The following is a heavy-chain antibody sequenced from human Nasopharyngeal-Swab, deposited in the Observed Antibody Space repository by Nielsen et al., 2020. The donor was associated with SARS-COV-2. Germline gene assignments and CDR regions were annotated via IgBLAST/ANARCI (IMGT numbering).Heavy chain of an antibody. CDR2: ISYVGSNK. CDR3: ARGPGYYYDSSGSFPVY. V-gene: IGHV3-30-3*01. Sequence: GGSLRLSCAASGFTFSSYAMHWVRQAPGKGLEWVAVISYVGSNKYYADSVKGRFTISRDNSKTTLYLQMNSLRAEDTAVYYCARGPGYYYDSSGSFPVYWGQGTLVTVSS. J-gene: IGHJ4*02. D-gene: IGHD3-22*01. CDR1: GFTFSSYA.